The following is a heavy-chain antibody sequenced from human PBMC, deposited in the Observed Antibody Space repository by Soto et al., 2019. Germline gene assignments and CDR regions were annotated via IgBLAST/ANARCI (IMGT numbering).Heavy chain of an antibody. Sequence: ASVKVSFKASGYTFTSYDINWVRQATGQGLEWMGWMNPNSGNTGYAQKFQGRVTMTRNTSISIAYMELSSLRSEDTAVYYCARVRAPRGYSYGRYGMDVWGQGTTVTVSS. CDR3: ARVRAPRGYSYGRYGMDV. V-gene: IGHV1-8*01. CDR2: MNPNSGNT. CDR1: GYTFTSYD. J-gene: IGHJ6*02. D-gene: IGHD5-18*01.